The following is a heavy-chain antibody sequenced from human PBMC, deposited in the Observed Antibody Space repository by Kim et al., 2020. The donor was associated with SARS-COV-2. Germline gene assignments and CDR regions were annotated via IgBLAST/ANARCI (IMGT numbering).Heavy chain of an antibody. Sequence: SEKYFVDSVKGRFTMSRDTARKALYLQMNSLSAEDTAVYYCARTNDYMFEYWGQGTLVTVSS. CDR2: SEK. J-gene: IGHJ4*02. D-gene: IGHD1-1*01. V-gene: IGHV3-7*01. CDR3: ARTNDYMFEY.